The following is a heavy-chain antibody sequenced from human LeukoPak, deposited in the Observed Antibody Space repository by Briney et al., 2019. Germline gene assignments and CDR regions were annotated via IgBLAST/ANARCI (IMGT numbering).Heavy chain of an antibody. J-gene: IGHJ4*02. V-gene: IGHV1-69*05. D-gene: IGHD2-2*01. CDR1: GGTFISYA. CDR3: ARVGSDCSSTSCYDY. CDR2: IIPIFGTA. Sequence: ASVKVSCKASGGTFISYAISWVRQAPGQGLEWMGGIIPIFGTANYAQKFQGRVTITTDKSTSTAYMELSSLRSEDAAVYYCARVGSDCSSTSCYDYWGQGTLVTVSS.